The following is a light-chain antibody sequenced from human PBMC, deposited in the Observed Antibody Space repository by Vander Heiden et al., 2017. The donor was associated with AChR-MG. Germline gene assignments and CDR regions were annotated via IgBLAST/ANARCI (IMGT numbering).Light chain of an antibody. Sequence: EIVLTQSPATLSFSPGARATPPSRASQSVSSYLAWYQQKPGQAPRLLIYDASNRDTGIPARFSGSGYGKDFTLTISSREQEDFAVYYCQQDSNWHPITFGGGTKVEIK. CDR1: QSVSSY. CDR2: DAS. CDR3: QQDSNWHPIT. J-gene: IGKJ4*01. V-gene: IGKV3-11*01.